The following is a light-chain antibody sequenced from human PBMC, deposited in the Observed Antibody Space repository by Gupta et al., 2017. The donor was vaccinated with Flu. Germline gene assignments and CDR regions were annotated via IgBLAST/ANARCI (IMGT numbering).Light chain of an antibody. CDR3: QQYDSSPIT. J-gene: IGKJ5*01. Sequence: GTLSLSPGERATLSCRASQTVTSNYLAWYQQKPGQAPRLLMYGVSSRATGIPGRFSGSGSGTDFTLTISRLEPQDFALYYCQQYDSSPITFGQGTQVEIK. CDR2: GVS. CDR1: QTVTSNY. V-gene: IGKV3-20*01.